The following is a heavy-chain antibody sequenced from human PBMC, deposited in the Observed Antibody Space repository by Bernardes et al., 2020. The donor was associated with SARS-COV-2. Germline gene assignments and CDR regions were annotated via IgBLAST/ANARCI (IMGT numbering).Heavy chain of an antibody. J-gene: IGHJ6*02. CDR3: ARGGSGWYNYYGMDV. CDR1: GFTFSSYA. CDR2: ISSNGGST. V-gene: IGHV3-64*01. D-gene: IGHD6-19*01. Sequence: GALRLSCAASGFTFSSYAMHWVRQAPGKGLEYVSAISSNGGSTYYANSVKGRFTISRDNSKNTLYLQMGSLRAEDMAVYYCARGGSGWYNYYGMDVWGQGTTVTVSS.